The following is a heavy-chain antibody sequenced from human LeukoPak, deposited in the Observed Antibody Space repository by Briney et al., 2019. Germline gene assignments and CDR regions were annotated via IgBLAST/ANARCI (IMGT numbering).Heavy chain of an antibody. CDR1: GFTFSSYS. D-gene: IGHD3/OR15-3a*01. CDR2: ISSSSSTI. V-gene: IGHV3-48*01. J-gene: IGHJ4*02. Sequence: GGSLRLSCAASGFTFSSYSMNWVRQAPGKGLEWVSYISSSSSTIYYADSVKGRFTISRDNSKKTLDLQMNSLTVEDTALYYCAKDRGTGFLHDWTVSSWGQGTRVTVSS. CDR3: AKDRGTGFLHDWTVSS.